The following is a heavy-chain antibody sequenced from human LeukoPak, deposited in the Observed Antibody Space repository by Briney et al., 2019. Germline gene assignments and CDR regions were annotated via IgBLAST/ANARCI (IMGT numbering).Heavy chain of an antibody. Sequence: GGSLRLSCAASGFTFSSYWMSWVRQAPGKGLEWVANIKQDGSEKYYVDSVKGRFTISRDNAKNSLYLQMNSLRAEDTAVYYCARALYDFWSGFDYWGQGTLVTVSS. V-gene: IGHV3-7*01. J-gene: IGHJ4*02. D-gene: IGHD3-3*01. CDR2: IKQDGSEK. CDR3: ARALYDFWSGFDY. CDR1: GFTFSSYW.